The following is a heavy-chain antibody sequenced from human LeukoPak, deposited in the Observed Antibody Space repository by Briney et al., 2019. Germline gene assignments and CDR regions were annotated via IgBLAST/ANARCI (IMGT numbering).Heavy chain of an antibody. D-gene: IGHD6-19*01. CDR2: IYYSGST. Sequence: SETLSLTCTVSDDSISSYYWSWIRQPPGKGLEWIGYIYYSGSTNYNPSLKSRVTISVDTSKNQFSLKLSSVTAADTAVYYCARYSSGWYDYWGQGTLVTVSS. CDR3: ARYSSGWYDY. CDR1: DDSISSYY. V-gene: IGHV4-59*08. J-gene: IGHJ4*02.